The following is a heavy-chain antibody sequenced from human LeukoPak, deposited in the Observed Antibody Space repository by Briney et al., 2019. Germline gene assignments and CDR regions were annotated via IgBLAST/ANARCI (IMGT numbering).Heavy chain of an antibody. CDR2: ISYDGSNK. Sequence: GGSLRLSCAASGFTFSRYAMHWVRQAPGKGLEWVAAISYDGSNKKYADSVKGRFTISRDNSKKTLYLQMNSLRDDDTAVYYCARVGTMVVVIIAYFDYWGQGTLVTVSS. CDR1: GFTFSRYA. J-gene: IGHJ4*02. D-gene: IGHD3-22*01. CDR3: ARVGTMVVVIIAYFDY. V-gene: IGHV3-30-3*01.